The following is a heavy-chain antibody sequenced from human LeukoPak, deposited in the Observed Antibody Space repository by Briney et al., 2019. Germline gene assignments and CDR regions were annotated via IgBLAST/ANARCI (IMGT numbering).Heavy chain of an antibody. Sequence: ASVKVSCKASGYTFTGYYMHWVRQAPGQGLEWMGRINPNSGGTNYAQKLQGRVTMTTDTSTSTAYMELRSLRSDDTAMYYCARDRMDTGTYFDYWGQGTLVTVSS. CDR1: GYTFTGYY. V-gene: IGHV1-2*06. CDR2: INPNSGGT. CDR3: ARDRMDTGTYFDY. D-gene: IGHD5-18*01. J-gene: IGHJ4*02.